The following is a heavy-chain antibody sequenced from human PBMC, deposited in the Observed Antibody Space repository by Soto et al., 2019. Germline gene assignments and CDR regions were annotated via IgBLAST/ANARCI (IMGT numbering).Heavy chain of an antibody. CDR1: GGSFSGYY. Sequence: PSETLSLTCAVYGGSFSGYYWSWIRQPPGKGLEWIGEINHSGSTNYNPSLKSRVTISVDTSKNQFSLKLSSVTAADTAVYYCARGRGYDICTGYFRRPNRFFDYWGQGTRVTVSS. CDR3: ARGRGYDICTGYFRRPNRFFDY. CDR2: INHSGST. J-gene: IGHJ4*02. D-gene: IGHD3-9*01. V-gene: IGHV4-34*01.